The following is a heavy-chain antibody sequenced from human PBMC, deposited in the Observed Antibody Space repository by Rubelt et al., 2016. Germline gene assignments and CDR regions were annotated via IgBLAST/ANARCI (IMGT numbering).Heavy chain of an antibody. D-gene: IGHD2-2*01. Sequence: IDWVRQATGQGLEWVGWMNPNSGGTNYAQNFQGRVTLTRDTSINTAHMELSGLTSDDTAVYFCARGSPLVVEPTAIYSYFDPWGQGTLVTVSS. CDR2: MNPNSGGT. J-gene: IGHJ5*02. V-gene: IGHV1-2*02. CDR3: ARGSPLVVEPTAIYSYFDP.